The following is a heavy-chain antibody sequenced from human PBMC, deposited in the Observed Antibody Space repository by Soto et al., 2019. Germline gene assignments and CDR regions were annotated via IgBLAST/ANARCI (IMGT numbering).Heavy chain of an antibody. D-gene: IGHD3-16*01. CDR1: GFPFSAYN. CDR3: SRSPEVGVRGAY. J-gene: IGHJ4*02. Sequence: GGSLRLSCTGSGFPFSAYNINWVRQAPGRGLEWVSSITVGSSHIYQPNSMKGRFTISRDDAKNSVYLQIDSLRDEDTALYYCSRSPEVGVRGAYWGQGTLVTVSS. V-gene: IGHV3-21*01. CDR2: ITVGSSHI.